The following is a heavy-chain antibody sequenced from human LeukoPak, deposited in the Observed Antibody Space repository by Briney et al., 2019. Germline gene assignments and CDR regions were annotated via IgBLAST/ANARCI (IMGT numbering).Heavy chain of an antibody. CDR1: GGSISGYY. J-gene: IGHJ3*02. V-gene: IGHV4-4*07. Sequence: SETLSLTCTVSGGSISGYYWSWIRQPAGKGLEWIGRIYSSGGTNYNPSLKSRVTMSVDTSKNHFSLKVNSVTAADTAVYYCARERDAFDIWGQGTMVTVS. CDR2: IYSSGGT. CDR3: ARERDAFDI.